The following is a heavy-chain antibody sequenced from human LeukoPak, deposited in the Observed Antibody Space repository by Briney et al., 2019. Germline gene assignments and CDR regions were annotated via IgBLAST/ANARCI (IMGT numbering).Heavy chain of an antibody. V-gene: IGHV4-34*01. CDR3: ARHTGTYYYGSGSYYNGFDY. Sequence: PSETLSLTCTVSGGSISSYYWSWIRQPPGKGLEWIGEINHSGSTNYNPSLKSRVTISVDTSKNQFSLKLSSVTAADTAVYYCARHTGTYYYGSGSYYNGFDYWGQGTLVTVSS. D-gene: IGHD3-10*01. J-gene: IGHJ4*02. CDR1: GGSISSYY. CDR2: INHSGST.